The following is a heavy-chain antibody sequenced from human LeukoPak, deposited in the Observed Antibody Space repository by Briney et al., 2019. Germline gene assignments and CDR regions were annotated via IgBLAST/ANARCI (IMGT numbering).Heavy chain of an antibody. J-gene: IGHJ4*02. D-gene: IGHD3-16*01. CDR1: GFTFSSYA. Sequence: GGSLRLSCAASGFTFSSYAMSCGRHAPGKGLEWVSAISGSGGSTYYADSVKSRFTISRDNSRDTLYLQMNSLRAGDMAVYYCAKGYYDYVWGSYYFDYWGQGTLVTVSS. CDR3: AKGYYDYVWGSYYFDY. V-gene: IGHV3-23*01. CDR2: ISGSGGST.